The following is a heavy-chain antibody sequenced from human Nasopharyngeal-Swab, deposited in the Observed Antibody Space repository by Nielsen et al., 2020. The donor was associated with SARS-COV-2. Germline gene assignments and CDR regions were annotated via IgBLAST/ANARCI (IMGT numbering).Heavy chain of an antibody. D-gene: IGHD6-19*01. Sequence: ASVKVSCKASGYTFTSYYMHWVRQAPGQGLEWMGIINPSGGSTSYAQKFQGRVTMTRDTSTSTVYMELSSLRSEDTAVYYCARDLTNSIAVAGSYYYGMDVWGQGTTVTVSS. V-gene: IGHV1-46*01. CDR3: ARDLTNSIAVAGSYYYGMDV. J-gene: IGHJ6*02. CDR2: INPSGGST. CDR1: GYTFTSYY.